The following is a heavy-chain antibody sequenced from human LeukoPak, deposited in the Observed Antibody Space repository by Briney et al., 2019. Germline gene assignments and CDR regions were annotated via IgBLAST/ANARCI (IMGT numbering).Heavy chain of an antibody. Sequence: SETLSLSCSVSGASVNDYFWGWIRQPPGRRLEWIGHVYSGGTSEYSPSLKGRVTISLDASNNQVSLSLTSSTAADTAVCYCAREIVLMMSDVASPYFMDVWGRGTTVTVAS. CDR1: GASVNDYF. V-gene: IGHV4-59*02. CDR2: VYSGGTS. D-gene: IGHD3-16*01. J-gene: IGHJ6*03. CDR3: AREIVLMMSDVASPYFMDV.